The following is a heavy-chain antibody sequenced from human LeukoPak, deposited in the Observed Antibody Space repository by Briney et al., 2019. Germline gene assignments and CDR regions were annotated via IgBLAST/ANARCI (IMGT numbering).Heavy chain of an antibody. CDR3: ARIFFYSSGFTGGAFDI. D-gene: IGHD6-19*01. J-gene: IGHJ3*02. V-gene: IGHV4-39*07. CDR2: IYYSGST. Sequence: PSETLSLTCTVSGGSISSGDYYWSWIRQPPGKGLEWIGSIYYSGSTYYNPSLKSRVTISVDTSKNQFSLKLSSVTAADTAVYYCARIFFYSSGFTGGAFDIWGQGTMVTVSS. CDR1: GGSISSGDYY.